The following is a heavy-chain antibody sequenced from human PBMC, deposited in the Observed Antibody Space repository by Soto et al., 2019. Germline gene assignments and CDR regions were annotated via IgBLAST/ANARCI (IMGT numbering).Heavy chain of an antibody. CDR3: ARVTYGDYNFLDS. CDR2: VNPTFGVT. V-gene: IGHV1-46*01. CDR1: ENTFTNFF. J-gene: IGHJ5*01. Sequence: QGLLIQSGAEVRRPGATVKISCKASENTFTNFFFHWVRQAPGRSLEWLGMVNPTFGVTKYEQRFQGRLTMTGDPSTSTVCLEVRGLTSNDPALYFCARVTYGDYNFLDSWGHGTLVTVSS. D-gene: IGHD4-17*01.